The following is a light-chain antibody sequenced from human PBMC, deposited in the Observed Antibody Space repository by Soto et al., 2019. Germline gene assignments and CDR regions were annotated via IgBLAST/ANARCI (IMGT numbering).Light chain of an antibody. Sequence: EITLTQSPSSLAASVGDRLTLTCRASRNVSIYLNWYQHKPGKGPTLLIHATSNLQIGVPSRFSGSGSGTEFTLTISSLEPEDFGTYYCQQSYKMPSFGQGTRLEI. CDR1: RNVSIY. CDR3: QQSYKMPS. J-gene: IGKJ5*01. CDR2: ATS. V-gene: IGKV1-39*01.